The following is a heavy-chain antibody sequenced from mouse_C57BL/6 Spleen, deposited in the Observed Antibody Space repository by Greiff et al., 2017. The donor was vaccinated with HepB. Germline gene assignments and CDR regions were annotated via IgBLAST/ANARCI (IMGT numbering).Heavy chain of an antibody. CDR2: IYPSDSDT. D-gene: IGHD1-1*01. Sequence: QVQLKQPGAELVRPGSSVKLSCKASGYTFTSYWMDWVKQRPGQGLEWIGNIYPSDSDTHYNQKFKDKATLTVDKSSSTAYMQLSSLTSEDSAVYDCARRKYYGSSIDYFDYWGQGTTLTVSS. CDR3: ARRKYYGSSIDYFDY. V-gene: IGHV1-61*01. CDR1: GYTFTSYW. J-gene: IGHJ2*01.